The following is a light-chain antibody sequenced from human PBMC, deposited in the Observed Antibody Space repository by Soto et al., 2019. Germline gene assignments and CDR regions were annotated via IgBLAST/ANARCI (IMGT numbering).Light chain of an antibody. CDR1: SGSVSTSYY. V-gene: IGLV8-61*01. CDR2: STN. J-gene: IGLJ2*01. Sequence: QAVVTQEPSFSVSPGGTVTLTCGLSSGSVSTSYYPSWYQQTPGQAPRTLIYSTNTRSSGVPDRFSGSILGNKAALTITGAQADDESDYYCVLHMGSGPVFGGGTQLTVL. CDR3: VLHMGSGPV.